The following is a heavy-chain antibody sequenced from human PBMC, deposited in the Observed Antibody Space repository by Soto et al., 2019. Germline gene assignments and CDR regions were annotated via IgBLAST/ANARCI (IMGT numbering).Heavy chain of an antibody. CDR2: IYYSGST. Sequence: NPSETLSLTCTVSGGSISSGGYYWSWIRQHPGKGLEWIGYIYYSGSTYYNPSLKSRVTISVDTSKNQFSLKLSSVTAADTAVYYCARDRRDYIAAAGYYYYGMDVWGQGTTVTVSS. D-gene: IGHD6-13*01. J-gene: IGHJ6*02. V-gene: IGHV4-31*03. CDR1: GGSISSGGYY. CDR3: ARDRRDYIAAAGYYYYGMDV.